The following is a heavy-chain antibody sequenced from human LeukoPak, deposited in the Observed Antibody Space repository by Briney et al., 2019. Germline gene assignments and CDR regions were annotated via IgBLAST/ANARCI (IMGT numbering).Heavy chain of an antibody. Sequence: SQTLSLTCAISGDSVSSNSAAWNWIRQSPSRGLEWLGRTYYRSKWYNDYAVSVKSRITINPDTSKNQFSLKLSSVTAADTAVYYCAILNYYAQTIDYWGQGTLVTVSS. CDR1: GDSVSSNSAA. CDR2: TYYRSKWYN. CDR3: AILNYYAQTIDY. D-gene: IGHD3-22*01. J-gene: IGHJ4*02. V-gene: IGHV6-1*01.